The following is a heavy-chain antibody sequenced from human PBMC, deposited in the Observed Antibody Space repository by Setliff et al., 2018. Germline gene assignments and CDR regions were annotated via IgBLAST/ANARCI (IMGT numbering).Heavy chain of an antibody. J-gene: IGHJ6*03. Sequence: GGSLRLSCSASGFTFSDYTMTWVRQPPGKGLEWVSFILGTSSHIYYADSVKGRFTISRDNADNSLYLQMNSLTTDDTAVYFCAREKNTIVSGSGYHYYLDVWGTGTAVTVSS. CDR2: ILGTSSHI. CDR1: GFTFSDYT. V-gene: IGHV3-21*01. D-gene: IGHD1-26*01. CDR3: AREKNTIVSGSGYHYYLDV.